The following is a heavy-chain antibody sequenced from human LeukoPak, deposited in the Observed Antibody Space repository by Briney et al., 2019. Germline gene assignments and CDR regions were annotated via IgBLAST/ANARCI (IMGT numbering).Heavy chain of an antibody. D-gene: IGHD3-3*01. CDR3: ARSPYDFWSGYSREDYYYMDV. V-gene: IGHV3-48*01. CDR1: GFTFSSYW. J-gene: IGHJ6*03. CDR2: ISSSSFTM. Sequence: GGSLRLSCAASGFTFSSYWMNWVRQAPGKGLEWVSYISSSSFTMYFADSVKGRFTIARDNAKNSLYLQMYSLRAEDTAVYYCARSPYDFWSGYSREDYYYMDVWGKGTTVTVSS.